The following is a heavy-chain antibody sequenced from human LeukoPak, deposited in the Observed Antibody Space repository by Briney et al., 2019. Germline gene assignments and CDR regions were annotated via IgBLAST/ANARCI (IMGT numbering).Heavy chain of an antibody. Sequence: ASVKVSCKASGYTFTSYDINWVRQATGQGLEWMGWMNPNSGNTGYAQKFQGRVTITADKSTSTAYMELSSLRSEDTAVYYCASRSSSGWFDPWGQGTLVTVSS. J-gene: IGHJ5*02. D-gene: IGHD3-10*01. CDR1: GYTFTSYD. CDR3: ASRSSSGWFDP. CDR2: MNPNSGNT. V-gene: IGHV1-8*01.